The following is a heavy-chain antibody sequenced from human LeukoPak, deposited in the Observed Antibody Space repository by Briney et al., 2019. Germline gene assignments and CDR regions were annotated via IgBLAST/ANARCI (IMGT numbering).Heavy chain of an antibody. J-gene: IGHJ4*02. CDR1: GFILCRLE. Sequence: PGGSLSLSRAASGFILCRLEMRCVPQAPGKGLEGGSYISSSGSTIYYADSVKGRFTISRDNAKNSLYLQMNSLRAEDTAVYYCASIPSRKQLVDYWGQGTLVTVSS. CDR3: ASIPSRKQLVDY. CDR2: ISSSGSTI. V-gene: IGHV3-48*03. D-gene: IGHD6-13*01.